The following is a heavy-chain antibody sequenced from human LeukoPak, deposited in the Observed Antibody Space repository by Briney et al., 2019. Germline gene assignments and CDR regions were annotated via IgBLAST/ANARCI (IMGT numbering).Heavy chain of an antibody. J-gene: IGHJ4*02. Sequence: SETLSLTCTVSGGSISSSSYYGGWIRQPPGKGLEWIGSIYYSGSTYYNPSLKSRVTISVDTSKNQFSLKLSSVTAADTAVYYCARMGDSSSSDDGGQGTLVTVSS. CDR3: ARMGDSSSSDD. CDR1: GGSISSSSYY. CDR2: IYYSGST. D-gene: IGHD6-6*01. V-gene: IGHV4-39*01.